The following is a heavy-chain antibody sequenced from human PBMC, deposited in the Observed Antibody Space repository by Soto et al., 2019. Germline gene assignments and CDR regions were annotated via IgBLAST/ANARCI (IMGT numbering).Heavy chain of an antibody. J-gene: IGHJ5*02. CDR1: GGSVSSRSYY. Sequence: QLQLQESGPGLVKPSETLPLTCTVSGGSVSSRSYYWTWIRQPPGEGLEWIGSIYYSGSTQYNPSLKRRVTISVDTSKNQFSLKLSSVTAADTAVYYCAGTANSNWFDPWGQGTLVTVSS. V-gene: IGHV4-39*01. CDR2: IYYSGST. CDR3: AGTANSNWFDP. D-gene: IGHD1-1*01.